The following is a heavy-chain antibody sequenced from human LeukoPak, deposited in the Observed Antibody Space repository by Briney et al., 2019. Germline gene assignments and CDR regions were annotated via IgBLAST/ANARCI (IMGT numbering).Heavy chain of an antibody. Sequence: AGGSLRLSCAASGFTFSSYGMHWVRQAPGKGLEWVAVISYDGSNKYYADSVKGRFTISRDNSKNTLYLQMNSLRAEDTAVYYCARAPRNAVAGTKGYYFDYWGQGTLVTVSS. D-gene: IGHD6-19*01. CDR2: ISYDGSNK. CDR1: GFTFSSYG. J-gene: IGHJ4*02. V-gene: IGHV3-30*03. CDR3: ARAPRNAVAGTKGYYFDY.